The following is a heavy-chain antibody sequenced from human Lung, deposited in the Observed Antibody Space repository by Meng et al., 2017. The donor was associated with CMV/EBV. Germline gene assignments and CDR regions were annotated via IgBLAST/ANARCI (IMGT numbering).Heavy chain of an antibody. CDR2: INPNTGGT. CDR3: ASPYVLRNYGMDV. V-gene: IGHV1-2*02. CDR1: GYTITGYY. Sequence: SVXVSXXASGYTITGYYIHWVRQAPGQGLEWMGWINPNTGGTNYAQNFQGRVTMTRDTSISAVYMELSRLRSDDTAVYYCASPYVLRNYGMDVWGQGTTVXVSS. D-gene: IGHD2-8*01. J-gene: IGHJ6*02.